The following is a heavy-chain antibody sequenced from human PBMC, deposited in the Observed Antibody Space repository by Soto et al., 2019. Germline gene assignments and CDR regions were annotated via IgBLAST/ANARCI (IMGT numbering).Heavy chain of an antibody. CDR2: IRSKANSYAT. J-gene: IGHJ4*02. D-gene: IGHD1-26*01. Sequence: EVQLVESGGGLVQPGGSLKLSCAASGFTFSGSAMHWVRQASGKGLEWVGRIRSKANSYATAYAASVKGRFTISRDDSKNTPYLQMNSLKTEDTAVYYCTRHERMGGGYWGQGTLVTVSS. V-gene: IGHV3-73*02. CDR1: GFTFSGSA. CDR3: TRHERMGGGY.